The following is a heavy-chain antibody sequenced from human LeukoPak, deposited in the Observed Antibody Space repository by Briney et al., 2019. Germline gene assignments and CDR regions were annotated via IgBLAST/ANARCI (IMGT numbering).Heavy chain of an antibody. V-gene: IGHV4-4*07. CDR3: ARDVITTVRRISSFFDY. CDR1: GGSISSYR. J-gene: IGHJ4*02. CDR2: IYSNGNT. Sequence: SETLSLTCTVSGGSISSYRWSWIRQPAEKGLEWIGRIYSNGNTNYNSSFKSRVTMSVDTSKNQFSLKLTSVTAADAAVYYCARDVITTVRRISSFFDYWGQGILVTVSS. D-gene: IGHD3-10*01.